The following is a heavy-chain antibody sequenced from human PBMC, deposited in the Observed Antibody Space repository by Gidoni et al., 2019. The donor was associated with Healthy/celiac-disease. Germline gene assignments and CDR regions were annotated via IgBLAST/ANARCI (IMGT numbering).Heavy chain of an antibody. CDR3: ARGLIDDSSGYRDAFDI. CDR2: MNPTSGNT. D-gene: IGHD3-22*01. J-gene: IGHJ3*02. CDR1: GYTFTSYD. Sequence: QVQLVQSGAEVKKPGASVKVSCKASGYTFTSYDINWVRQATGQGLEWMGWMNPTSGNTGYAQKFQGRVTMTRNTSISTAYMEMSSLGYEDTAVYYCARGLIDDSSGYRDAFDIWGQGTMVTVSS. V-gene: IGHV1-8*01.